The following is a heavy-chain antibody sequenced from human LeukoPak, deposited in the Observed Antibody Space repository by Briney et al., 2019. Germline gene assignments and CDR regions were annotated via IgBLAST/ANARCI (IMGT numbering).Heavy chain of an antibody. CDR2: INAGNGNT. CDR1: GYTFTSYA. J-gene: IGHJ4*02. D-gene: IGHD3-10*01. CDR3: ARWFGEFTTGPFDY. V-gene: IGHV1-3*03. Sequence: ASVKVSCKASGYTFTSYAMHWVRQAPGQRLEWMGWINAGNGNTKYSQEFQGRVTITRGTSASTAYMELSSLRSEDMAVYYCARWFGEFTTGPFDYWGQGTLVTVSS.